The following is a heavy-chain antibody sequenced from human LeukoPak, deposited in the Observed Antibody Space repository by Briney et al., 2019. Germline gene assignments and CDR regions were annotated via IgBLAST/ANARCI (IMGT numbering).Heavy chain of an antibody. CDR3: AREGAEILWFGELFGYGMDV. CDR1: GGSISSADYY. CDR2: IYYSGST. V-gene: IGHV4-30-4*01. J-gene: IGHJ6*02. D-gene: IGHD3-10*01. Sequence: SETLSLTCTVSGGSISSADYYWSWIRQPPGKGLEWIGYIYYSGSTYYNPSLKSRVTISVDTSKNQFSLKLSSVTAADTAVYYCAREGAEILWFGELFGYGMDVWGQGTTVTVSS.